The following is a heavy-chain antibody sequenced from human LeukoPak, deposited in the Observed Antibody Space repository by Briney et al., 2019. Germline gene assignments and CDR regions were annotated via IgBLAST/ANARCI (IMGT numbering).Heavy chain of an antibody. D-gene: IGHD6-19*01. Sequence: GGSLRLSCAASGFTFSTYSMNWVRQAPGKGLEWVSSISSSSSNIYYADSVKGRFTISRDNAKNSLYLQMNSLRAEDTAVYYCATNRGIAVAGTNGRGLDVWGKGTTVTVSS. J-gene: IGHJ6*04. CDR3: ATNRGIAVAGTNGRGLDV. CDR1: GFTFSTYS. CDR2: ISSSSSNI. V-gene: IGHV3-21*01.